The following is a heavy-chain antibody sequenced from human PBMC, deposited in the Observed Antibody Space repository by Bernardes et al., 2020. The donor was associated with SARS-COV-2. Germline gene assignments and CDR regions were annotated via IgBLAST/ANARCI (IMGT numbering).Heavy chain of an antibody. J-gene: IGHJ4*02. Sequence: GGSLRLSCAASGFTFSTYNMNWVRQAPGKGLEWLSFIGSSGYTTYYADSVKGRFTISRDNAKNSLYLQMNSLRAEDTAVYYCAGHTFLAAAGYWGQGTLVTVSS. D-gene: IGHD6-13*01. CDR1: GFTFSTYN. V-gene: IGHV3-48*01. CDR3: AGHTFLAAAGY. CDR2: IGSSGYTT.